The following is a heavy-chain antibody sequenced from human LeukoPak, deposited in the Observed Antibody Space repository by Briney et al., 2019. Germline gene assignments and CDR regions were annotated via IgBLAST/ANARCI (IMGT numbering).Heavy chain of an antibody. J-gene: IGHJ6*03. CDR3: ARGSSGWYQAYYYYYMDV. Sequence: SETLSLTCTVSGGSISSYYWSWIRQPPGKGLEWIGYIYYSGSTNYNPSLKSRVTISVYTSKNQFSLKLSSVTAADTAVYYCARGSSGWYQAYYYYYMDVWGKGTTVTISS. V-gene: IGHV4-59*01. CDR2: IYYSGST. CDR1: GGSISSYY. D-gene: IGHD6-19*01.